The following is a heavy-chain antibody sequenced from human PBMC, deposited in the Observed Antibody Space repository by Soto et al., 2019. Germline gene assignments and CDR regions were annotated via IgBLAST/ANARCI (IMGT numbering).Heavy chain of an antibody. CDR3: AHRPGRYCSGGSCYPEPFDP. CDR2: IYWDDDK. CDR1: GFSLSTSGVG. D-gene: IGHD2-15*01. V-gene: IGHV2-5*02. Sequence: SGPTLVNPTQTLTLTCTFSGFSLSTSGVGVGWIRQPPRKALEWLALIYWDDDKRYSPSLKSRLTITKDTSKNQVVLTMTNMDPVDTATYYCAHRPGRYCSGGSCYPEPFDPWGQGTLVTVSS. J-gene: IGHJ5*02.